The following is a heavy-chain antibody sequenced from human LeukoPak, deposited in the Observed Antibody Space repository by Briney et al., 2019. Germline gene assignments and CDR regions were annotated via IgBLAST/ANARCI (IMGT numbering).Heavy chain of an antibody. D-gene: IGHD6-13*01. Sequence: GGSLRLSCAASGFTVSSNYMSWVRQAPGKGLEWVSVIYSGGSTYYADSVKGRFTISRDNSKNTLYLQMNSLRAEDTAVYYCAKALSIAAAGLYYYYYMDVWGKGTTVTVSS. CDR2: IYSGGST. V-gene: IGHV3-53*01. J-gene: IGHJ6*03. CDR3: AKALSIAAAGLYYYYYMDV. CDR1: GFTVSSNY.